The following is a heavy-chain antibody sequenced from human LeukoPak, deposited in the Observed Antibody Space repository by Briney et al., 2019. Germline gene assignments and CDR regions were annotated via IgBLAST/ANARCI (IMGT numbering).Heavy chain of an antibody. CDR3: ARLPAGSGSLSYFDY. CDR2: THYSGST. CDR1: GGSISRYY. J-gene: IGHJ4*02. Sequence: SETLSLTCSVFGGSISRYYWSWIRQPPGKGLEWIGYTHYSGSTSYNPSLKSRVIISVDTSKNQFSLKLSSVTAADTAVYYCARLPAGSGSLSYFDYWGQGTLATVSS. V-gene: IGHV4-59*08. D-gene: IGHD3-10*01.